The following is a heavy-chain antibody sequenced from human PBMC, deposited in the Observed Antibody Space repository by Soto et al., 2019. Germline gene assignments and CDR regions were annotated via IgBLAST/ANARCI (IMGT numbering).Heavy chain of an antibody. CDR1: GGSFSGYY. J-gene: IGHJ4*02. V-gene: IGHV4-34*01. D-gene: IGHD3-9*01. CDR3: ARGRYDILTGYVYYFDY. CDR2: INHSGST. Sequence: SETLSLTCAVYGGSFSGYYWSWIRQPPGKGLEWIGEINHSGSTNYNPSLKSRVTISVDTSKNQFSLKLSSVTAADTAVYYCARGRYDILTGYVYYFDYWGQGTLVTVSS.